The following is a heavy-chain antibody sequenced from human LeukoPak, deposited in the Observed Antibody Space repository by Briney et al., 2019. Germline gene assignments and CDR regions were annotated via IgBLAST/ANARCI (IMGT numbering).Heavy chain of an antibody. Sequence: GGSLRLSCAASGFTFSIYWMSWVRQAPGKGLEWVANIKQDGNEKYYVDSVKDRFTTSRDNAKNSLYLQMNSLRAEDTAVYYCARTGGSSGWYSPALLKYYFDYWGQGTLVTVSS. CDR2: IKQDGNEK. D-gene: IGHD6-19*01. J-gene: IGHJ4*02. CDR3: ARTGGSSGWYSPALLKYYFDY. V-gene: IGHV3-7*01. CDR1: GFTFSIYW.